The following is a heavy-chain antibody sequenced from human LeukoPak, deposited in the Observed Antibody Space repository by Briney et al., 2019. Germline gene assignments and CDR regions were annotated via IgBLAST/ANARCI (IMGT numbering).Heavy chain of an antibody. Sequence: SETLSLTCTVSGGSISDYFWSWIRQPPGKGLEWVGYAFYNGSTNYNPSLKSRVTISIDTSRIRFSLRLSSVTVADTAVYYCARGPGAISKEAFDIWGQGTVVTVSS. CDR1: GGSISDYF. CDR3: ARGPGAISKEAFDI. CDR2: AFYNGST. V-gene: IGHV4-59*12. J-gene: IGHJ3*02. D-gene: IGHD3-3*01.